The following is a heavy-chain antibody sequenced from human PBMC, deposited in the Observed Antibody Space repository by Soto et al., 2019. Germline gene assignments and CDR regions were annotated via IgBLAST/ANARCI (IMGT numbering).Heavy chain of an antibody. CDR3: AHGPWTGTKAYFDY. V-gene: IGHV2-5*02. Sequence: QITLKESTPTLVKPTQTLTLTCTFSGFSLSTSGVGVGWIRQPPGKALEWLAFIYWDDDRRYSPSLKSRLTITKDTSKNQVVLTMTNIDPVDTATYYCAHGPWTGTKAYFDYWGQGTLVTVSS. J-gene: IGHJ4*02. CDR1: GFSLSTSGVG. D-gene: IGHD1-1*01. CDR2: IYWDDDR.